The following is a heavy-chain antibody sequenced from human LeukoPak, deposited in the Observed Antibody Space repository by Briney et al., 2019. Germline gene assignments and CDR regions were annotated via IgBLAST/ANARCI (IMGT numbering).Heavy chain of an antibody. J-gene: IGHJ6*02. CDR3: AREYGDYGNYYYGMDV. CDR2: ISYDGSNK. Sequence: GGSLRLSCAASGFTFSSYAMHWVRQAPGKGLEWVAVISYDGSNKYYADSMKGRFTISRDNSKNTLYLQMNSLRAEDTAVYYCAREYGDYGNYYYGMDVWGQGTTVTVSS. D-gene: IGHD4-17*01. V-gene: IGHV3-30-3*01. CDR1: GFTFSSYA.